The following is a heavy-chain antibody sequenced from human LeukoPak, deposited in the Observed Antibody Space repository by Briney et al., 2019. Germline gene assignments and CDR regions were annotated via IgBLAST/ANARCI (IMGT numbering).Heavy chain of an antibody. V-gene: IGHV1-2*02. CDR3: ARDRIAVAGMGY. CDR1: GYTFTGYY. J-gene: IGHJ4*02. Sequence: ASVKVSCKASGYTFTGYYMHWVRQAPGQGLEWMGWINPNSGGTNYAQKFQGRVTMTRDTSISTAYMELSRLRSDDTAVYYCARDRIAVAGMGYWGQGTLVTVSS. D-gene: IGHD6-19*01. CDR2: INPNSGGT.